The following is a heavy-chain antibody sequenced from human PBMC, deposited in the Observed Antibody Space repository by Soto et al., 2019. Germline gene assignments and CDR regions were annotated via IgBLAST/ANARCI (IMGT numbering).Heavy chain of an antibody. Sequence: SETLSLTCTVSGGSISSGGYYWSWIRQHPGKGLEWIGYIYYSGSTYYNPSLKSRVTISVDTSKNQLSLKLSSVTAADTAVYYCARNLWFGEFVYWGQGTLVTVSS. V-gene: IGHV4-31*03. CDR2: IYYSGST. J-gene: IGHJ4*02. CDR3: ARNLWFGEFVY. D-gene: IGHD3-10*01. CDR1: GGSISSGGYY.